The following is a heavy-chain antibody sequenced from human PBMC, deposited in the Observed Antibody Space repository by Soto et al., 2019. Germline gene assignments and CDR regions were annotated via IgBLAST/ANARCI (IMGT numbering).Heavy chain of an antibody. CDR2: IRSKAYGGTT. Sequence: KTGGSLRLSCTASDFTFGDFAMTWFRQAPGKGLELVGFIRSKAYGGTTEYAASVRGRFTISRDDSNSIAYAKMHSLKTEDTAVYYCSRPRLRSGYYPGPFQHWGQGTLVTVSS. J-gene: IGHJ1*01. V-gene: IGHV3-49*05. CDR3: SRPRLRSGYYPGPFQH. D-gene: IGHD3-22*01. CDR1: DFTFGDFA.